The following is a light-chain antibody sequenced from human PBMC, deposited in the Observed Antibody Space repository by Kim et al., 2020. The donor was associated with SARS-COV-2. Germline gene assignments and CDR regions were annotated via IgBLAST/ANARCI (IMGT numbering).Light chain of an antibody. Sequence: ASVGDRVTLACRASQSISTYLNWYQQKPGKAPKLLIYAASTLQSGVPSRFSGSGSGTDFTLTISSLQPEDFATYYCQQSHTTPLLTFGGGTKVDIK. J-gene: IGKJ4*01. CDR1: QSISTY. CDR2: AAS. V-gene: IGKV1-39*01. CDR3: QQSHTTPLLT.